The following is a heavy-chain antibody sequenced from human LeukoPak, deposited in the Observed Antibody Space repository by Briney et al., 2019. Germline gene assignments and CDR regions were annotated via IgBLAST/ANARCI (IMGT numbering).Heavy chain of an antibody. CDR3: ARGMSGYYGMDV. Sequence: GGSLRLSCAASGLTVSGNYMSWVRQAPGKGLVWVSRIKSDGSIYYADSVKGRFTIFRDNAKNTLYLQMNSLRAEDTAVYYCARGMSGYYGMDVWGQGTTVTVSS. V-gene: IGHV3-74*01. CDR2: IKSDGSIY. J-gene: IGHJ6*02. CDR1: GLTVSGNY.